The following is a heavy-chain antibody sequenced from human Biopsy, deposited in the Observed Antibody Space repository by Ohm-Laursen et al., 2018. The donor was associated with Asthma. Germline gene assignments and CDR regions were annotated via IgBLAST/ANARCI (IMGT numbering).Heavy chain of an antibody. D-gene: IGHD6-19*01. CDR1: GGTFSNFA. J-gene: IGHJ6*02. Sequence: SVKVSCKAPGGTFSNFAISWVRQAPGQGLEWLGGIMTVFGTTNYAQKFQGRVTITADESTSTAYMEVTSLRSEDTAIYYCARCQVGYSSGWSLLLKKIYYSGMGVWGQGTAVTVSS. CDR3: ARCQVGYSSGWSLLLKKIYYSGMGV. CDR2: IMTVFGTT. V-gene: IGHV1-69*13.